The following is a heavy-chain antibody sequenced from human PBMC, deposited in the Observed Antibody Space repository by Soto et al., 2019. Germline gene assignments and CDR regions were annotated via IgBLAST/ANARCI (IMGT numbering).Heavy chain of an antibody. D-gene: IGHD6-13*01. V-gene: IGHV4-39*01. J-gene: IGHJ4*02. CDR2: IYYSGST. Sequence: QLQLQESGPGLVKPSETLSLTCTVSGGSISSSSYYWGWIRQPPGKGLEWIGSIYYSGSTYYNPSLKSRVTISVDTSKNQFSLKLSSVTAADTAVYYCARREAGGAAAGVYFDYWGQGTLVTVSS. CDR3: ARREAGGAAAGVYFDY. CDR1: GGSISSSSYY.